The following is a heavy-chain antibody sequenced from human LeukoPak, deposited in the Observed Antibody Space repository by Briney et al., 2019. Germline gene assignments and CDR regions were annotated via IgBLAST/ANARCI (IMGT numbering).Heavy chain of an antibody. CDR1: GYIFTSYA. V-gene: IGHV1-3*01. CDR2: INAGNGNT. Sequence: PGASVKVSCKASGYIFTSYAMHWVRQAPGQRLEWMGWINAGNGNTKYSQKFQGRVTITRDTSASTAYMELSSLRSEDTAVYYCARGREVLRFLEWSYYFDYWGQGIPVTVSS. D-gene: IGHD3-3*01. CDR3: ARGREVLRFLEWSYYFDY. J-gene: IGHJ4*02.